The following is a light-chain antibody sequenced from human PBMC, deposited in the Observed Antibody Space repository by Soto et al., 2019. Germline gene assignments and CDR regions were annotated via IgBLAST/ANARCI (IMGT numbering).Light chain of an antibody. CDR1: SSNIGGNS. CDR3: GSWDSSLSDYV. CDR2: DDN. J-gene: IGLJ1*01. V-gene: IGLV1-51*01. Sequence: QSLQTQPPSLSGAPGQKVTISCSGSSSNIGGNSVSWYQQLPGTAPKLLIYDDNKRPSGIPDRFSGSKSGTSATLGITGFQTGDEADYYCGSWDSSLSDYVFGTGTKVTVL.